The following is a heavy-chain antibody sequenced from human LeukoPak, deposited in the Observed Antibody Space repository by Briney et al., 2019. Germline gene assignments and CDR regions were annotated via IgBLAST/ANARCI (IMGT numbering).Heavy chain of an antibody. CDR3: AKDHDSGSYYNSLDY. J-gene: IGHJ4*02. Sequence: GGSLRLSCAASGFTFSSYGMHCVRQAPGKGREWVAVISYDGSNKYYADSVRGRFTISRDNSKNTLYLQMNSLRAEDTAVYYCAKDHDSGSYYNSLDYWGQGTLVTVSS. CDR2: ISYDGSNK. V-gene: IGHV3-30*18. D-gene: IGHD3-10*01. CDR1: GFTFSSYG.